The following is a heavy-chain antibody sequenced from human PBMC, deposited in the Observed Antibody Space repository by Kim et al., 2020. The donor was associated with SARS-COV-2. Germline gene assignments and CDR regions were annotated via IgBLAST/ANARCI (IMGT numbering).Heavy chain of an antibody. D-gene: IGHD3-3*01. J-gene: IGHJ4*02. Sequence: SETLSLTCTVSGGSISSSSYYWGWIRQPPGKGLEWIGSIYYSGSTYYNPSLKSRVTISVDTSKNQFSLKLISVTAADTAVYYCARRADFWSGWGYWGQGT. CDR2: IYYSGST. CDR3: ARRADFWSGWGY. CDR1: GGSISSSSYY. V-gene: IGHV4-39*01.